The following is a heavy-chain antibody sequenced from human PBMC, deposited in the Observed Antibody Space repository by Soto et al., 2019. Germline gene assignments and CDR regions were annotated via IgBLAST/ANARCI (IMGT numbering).Heavy chain of an antibody. CDR1: GFTFSSYS. J-gene: IGHJ4*02. Sequence: GGSLRLSCAASGFTFSSYSMNWVRQAPGKGLEWVSYITKSSSPIYYIDSVKGRFIVSRDNAKNSLYLQMNSLRDEDTAVYYCVRLYTSGWYFDYWGQGTMVTVYS. V-gene: IGHV3-48*02. CDR3: VRLYTSGWYFDY. D-gene: IGHD6-19*01. CDR2: ITKSSSPI.